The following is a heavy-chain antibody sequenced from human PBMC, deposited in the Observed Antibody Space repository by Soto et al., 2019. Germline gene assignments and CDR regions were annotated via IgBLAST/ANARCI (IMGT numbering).Heavy chain of an antibody. CDR2: LSSSKTYI. Sequence: PGGSLRLSCAASGFNFGLFIMSWVRQAPGKGLEWISYLSSSKTYIWYADSVKGRFTISRDNAKNSLSLQMNSLRDEDTALYYCGRDSGWAFDIWGLGTMVTVSS. CDR3: GRDSGWAFDI. V-gene: IGHV3-48*02. CDR1: GFNFGLFI. J-gene: IGHJ3*02. D-gene: IGHD6-19*01.